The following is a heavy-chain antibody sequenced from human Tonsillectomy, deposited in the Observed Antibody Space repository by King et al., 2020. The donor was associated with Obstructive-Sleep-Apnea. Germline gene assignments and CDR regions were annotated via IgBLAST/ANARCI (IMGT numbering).Heavy chain of an antibody. CDR2: INHSGST. D-gene: IGHD6-13*01. V-gene: IGHV4-34*01. Sequence: VQLQQWGAGLLKPSETLSLTCAVFGGSFSDFYWSWIRQPPGKGLEWIGEINHSGSTNYNPSLKSRVTISVDTSKNQFSLKLSFVTAADTAVYYCARGSGAAAVNWFDPWGQGTLVTVSS. CDR1: GGSFSDFY. J-gene: IGHJ5*02. CDR3: ARGSGAAAVNWFDP.